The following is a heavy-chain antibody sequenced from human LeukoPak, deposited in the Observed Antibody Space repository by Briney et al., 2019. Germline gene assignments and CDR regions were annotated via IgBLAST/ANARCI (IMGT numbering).Heavy chain of an antibody. V-gene: IGHV3-21*01. D-gene: IGHD3-22*01. CDR2: ISSSSSYI. Sequence: GGSLRLSCAASGFTFSSYSMNWVRQAPGKGLEWVSSISSSSSYIYYADSVKGRFSISRDNAKNSLYLQMNSLRAEDTAVYYCARAAYYYDSSGYYWYFDLWGRGTLVTVSS. CDR1: GFTFSSYS. J-gene: IGHJ2*01. CDR3: ARAAYYYDSSGYYWYFDL.